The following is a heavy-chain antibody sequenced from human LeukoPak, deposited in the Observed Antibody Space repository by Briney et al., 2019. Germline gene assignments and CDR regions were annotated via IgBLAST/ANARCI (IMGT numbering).Heavy chain of an antibody. Sequence: ASVKVSCKASGYTFTGYYMHWVRQAPGQGLEWMGWINPNSGGTNYAQKFQGRVTMTRDTSISTAYMELSRLRSDDTAVYYCARVVSVLRYFDWLPDAGFDYWGQGTLVTVSS. V-gene: IGHV1-2*02. D-gene: IGHD3-9*01. CDR2: INPNSGGT. CDR1: GYTFTGYY. J-gene: IGHJ4*02. CDR3: ARVVSVLRYFDWLPDAGFDY.